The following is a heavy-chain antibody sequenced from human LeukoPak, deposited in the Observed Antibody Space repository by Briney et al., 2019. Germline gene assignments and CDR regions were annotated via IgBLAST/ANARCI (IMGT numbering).Heavy chain of an antibody. CDR2: INPNSGGT. D-gene: IGHD3-9*01. CDR3: ARDRSFKTGSAFDP. CDR1: GYTFTGYY. V-gene: IGHV1-2*02. J-gene: IGHJ5*02. Sequence: ASVKVSCKASGYTFTGYYMHWVRQAPGQGLEWMGWINPNSGGTNYAQKFQGRVTMTRDTSISTAYMELSRLRSDDTAVYYCARDRSFKTGSAFDPWGQGTLVTVSS.